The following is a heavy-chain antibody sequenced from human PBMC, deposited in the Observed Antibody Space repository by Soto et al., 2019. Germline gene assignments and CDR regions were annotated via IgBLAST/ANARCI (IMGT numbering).Heavy chain of an antibody. CDR2: INPNGGST. V-gene: IGHV1-46*01. CDR3: ARAEYYDSSGYYFDY. CDR1: GYIFTDYY. Sequence: ASVKVSCKASGYIFTDYYMHWVRQAPGQGLGWMGLINPNGGSTSYAQKFQGRVTMTRDTSMSTVYMELSSLRSEDTAVYYCARAEYYDSSGYYFDYWGQGTLVTVSS. J-gene: IGHJ4*02. D-gene: IGHD3-22*01.